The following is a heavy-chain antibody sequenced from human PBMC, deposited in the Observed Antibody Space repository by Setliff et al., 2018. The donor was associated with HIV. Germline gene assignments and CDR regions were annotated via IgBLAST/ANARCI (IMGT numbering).Heavy chain of an antibody. D-gene: IGHD5-12*01. Sequence: ASVNVSCKASGYTFTSYPMHWVRQAPGQGLEWMGVINTSGGSAGYAEKFRGRVTMTRDTSTNTVYMDLRNLRSEDTAVYYCARGALVATIDYFDYWGQGTLVTVSS. J-gene: IGHJ4*02. CDR1: GYTFTSYP. V-gene: IGHV1-46*01. CDR3: ARGALVATIDYFDY. CDR2: INTSGGSA.